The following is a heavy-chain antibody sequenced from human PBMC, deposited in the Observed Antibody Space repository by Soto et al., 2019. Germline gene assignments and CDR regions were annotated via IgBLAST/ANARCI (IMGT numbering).Heavy chain of an antibody. CDR2: ISYDGSNK. CDR1: GFTFSYYA. V-gene: IGHV3-30-3*01. J-gene: IGHJ5*02. D-gene: IGHD3-22*01. CDR3: ARSDSYHYDSGGYYYDGP. Sequence: GGSLRLSCAASGFTFSYYAMHWVRQAPGKGLEWVAVISYDGSNKYYADSLKGRFTVSRDNSKSTLYLQMNSLRPEDTAVYYCARSDSYHYDSGGYYYDGPWGQGTLVTVSS.